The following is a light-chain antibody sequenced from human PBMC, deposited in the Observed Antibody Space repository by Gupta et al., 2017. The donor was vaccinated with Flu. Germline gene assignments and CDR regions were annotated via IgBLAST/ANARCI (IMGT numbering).Light chain of an antibody. CDR1: QCVFYSSNNKNY. CDR2: WAS. CDR3: QQYFSAPPT. Sequence: DIVMSQSPDSLYVSLGERATINWKSSQCVFYSSNNKNYLAWYQQKPGQFPKLLFYWASTRESGVPDRFSGSGSGTDFTLTINSLQTEDVAVYYCQQYFSAPPTFGQGTKVEIK. V-gene: IGKV4-1*01. J-gene: IGKJ1*01.